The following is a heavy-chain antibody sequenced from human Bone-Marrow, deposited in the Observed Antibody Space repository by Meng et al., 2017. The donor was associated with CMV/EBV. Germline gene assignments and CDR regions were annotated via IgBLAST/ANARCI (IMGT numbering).Heavy chain of an antibody. CDR2: ISAYNGNT. D-gene: IGHD2-2*01. V-gene: IGHV1-18*01. CDR1: GYTFTSYG. J-gene: IGHJ4*02. CDR3: ARRAQYCSSTSCYPMGDY. Sequence: ASVKVSCKASGYTFTSYGISWVRQAPGQGLEWMGWISAYNGNTNYAQKFQGRVTMTTDTSTSTAYMELRSLRSDDTAVYYCARRAQYCSSTSCYPMGDYWGQGTLVTVSS.